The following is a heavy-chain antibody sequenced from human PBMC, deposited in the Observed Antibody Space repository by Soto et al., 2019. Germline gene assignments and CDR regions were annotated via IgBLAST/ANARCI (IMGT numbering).Heavy chain of an antibody. D-gene: IGHD2-21*02. J-gene: IGHJ6*02. CDR2: INPYTGGT. CDR3: ATQFHHCGGDCYRGPYFGMDV. V-gene: IGHV1-2*02. Sequence: QVQLVQSGSEVKEPGASVKVSCKASGYTFTGYYVLWVRQAPGQGPECMGWINPYTGGTNYAQKVQGRVTMTRETSISTAYMELSKLISDDTAVYYCATQFHHCGGDCYRGPYFGMDVWGQGTTVTVSS. CDR1: GYTFTGYY.